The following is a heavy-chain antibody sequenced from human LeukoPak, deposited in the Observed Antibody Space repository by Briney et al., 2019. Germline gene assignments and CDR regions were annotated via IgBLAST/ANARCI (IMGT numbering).Heavy chain of an antibody. CDR3: AGTLWSGYYNY. V-gene: IGHV3-48*03. CDR2: ISSSGSTI. J-gene: IGHJ4*02. D-gene: IGHD3-3*01. Sequence: SLRLSCTASGFTFGDYGMSWVRQAPGKGLEWVSYISSSGSTIYYADSVKGRFTISRDNAKNSLYLQMNSLRAEDTAVYYCAGTLWSGYYNYWGQGTLVTVSS. CDR1: GFTFGDYG.